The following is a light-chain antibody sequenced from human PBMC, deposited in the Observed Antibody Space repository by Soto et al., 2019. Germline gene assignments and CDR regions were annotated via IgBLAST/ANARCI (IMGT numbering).Light chain of an antibody. CDR2: EGS. J-gene: IGLJ1*01. V-gene: IGLV2-23*01. CDR1: SSDLGSYNL. CDR3: CSYAGSSTFV. Sequence: QAVVTQPASVSGSPGQSITLSCTGTSSDLGSYNLVSWYQQHPGKAPKLMIYEGSKRPSGVSYRFSGSKSGNTASLTISGLQTEDEADYYCCSYAGSSTFVFGTGTKLTVL.